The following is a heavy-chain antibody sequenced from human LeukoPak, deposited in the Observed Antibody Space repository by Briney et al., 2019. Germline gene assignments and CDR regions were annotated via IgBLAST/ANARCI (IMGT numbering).Heavy chain of an antibody. D-gene: IGHD3-10*01. V-gene: IGHV1-69*04. J-gene: IGHJ5*02. CDR3: AREDLTMVRGVRSWFGP. Sequence: SVKVSCKASGGTFSSYAISWVRQAPGQGLEWMGRIIPILGIANYAQKFQGRVTITADKSTSTAYMELSSLRSEDTAVYYCAREDLTMVRGVRSWFGPWGQGTLVTVSS. CDR1: GGTFSSYA. CDR2: IIPILGIA.